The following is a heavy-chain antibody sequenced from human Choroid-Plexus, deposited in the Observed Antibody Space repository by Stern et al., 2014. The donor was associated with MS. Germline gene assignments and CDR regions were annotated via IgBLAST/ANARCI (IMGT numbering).Heavy chain of an antibody. CDR3: AKDRQYLTYFFDH. V-gene: IGHV3-30*18. CDR2: VSYDGSNK. Sequence: QVQLVQSGGGVVQPGRPLRLSCVACGFTFGSCAMHWVRQAPGKGLEGVAGVSYDGSNKYYADSVKGRFTISRDNSQNTLYMQMSSLRPEDTAVYYCAKDRQYLTYFFDHWGQGSLVTVSS. D-gene: IGHD2/OR15-2a*01. CDR1: GFTFGSCA. J-gene: IGHJ5*02.